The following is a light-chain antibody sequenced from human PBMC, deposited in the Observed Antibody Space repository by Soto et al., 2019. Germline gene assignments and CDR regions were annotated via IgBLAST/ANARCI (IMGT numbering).Light chain of an antibody. V-gene: IGKV3-11*01. J-gene: IGKJ4*01. Sequence: EIVLTQSPATLSLSPGERATLSCRASQSVSSYLAWYQQKPGQAPRLLIYDASNRATGIPARFSGSGSGTDFTLTINSLQSEDFAVYYCQRYNRWPLSFGGGTKVDIK. CDR1: QSVSSY. CDR2: DAS. CDR3: QRYNRWPLS.